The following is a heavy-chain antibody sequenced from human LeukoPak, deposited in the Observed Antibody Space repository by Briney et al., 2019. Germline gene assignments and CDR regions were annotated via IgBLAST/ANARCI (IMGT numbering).Heavy chain of an antibody. CDR2: IRYDGTDK. CDR1: GFSFSNYG. CDR3: AIKFDY. V-gene: IGHV3-30*02. J-gene: IGHJ4*02. Sequence: GGSLRLSCAASGFSFSNYGMHWVRQAPGKGLEWVAFIRYDGTDKYYADFVKGRFTISRDNSKNTLYLQMNSLRAEDTAVYYCAIKFDYWGQGTLVTVSS.